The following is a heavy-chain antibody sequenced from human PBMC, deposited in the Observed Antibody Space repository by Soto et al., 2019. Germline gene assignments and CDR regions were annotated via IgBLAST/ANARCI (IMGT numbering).Heavy chain of an antibody. V-gene: IGHV1-45*02. D-gene: IGHD6-13*01. J-gene: IGHJ5*02. CDR1: GYTFTYRY. Sequence: GASVKVSCKASGYTFTYRYLHWVRQAPGQALEWMGWITPFNGNTNYAQKFQDRVTITRDRSMSTAYMELSSLRSEDTAMYYCARSGSSWRHWFDPWGQGTLVNVSS. CDR3: ARSGSSWRHWFDP. CDR2: ITPFNGNT.